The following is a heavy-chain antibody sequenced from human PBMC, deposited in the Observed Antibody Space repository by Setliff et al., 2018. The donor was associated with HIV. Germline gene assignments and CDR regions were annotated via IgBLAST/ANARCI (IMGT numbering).Heavy chain of an antibody. CDR1: GGSISSSSYY. D-gene: IGHD1-1*01. CDR2: MYYSGST. CDR3: ARGAVGTAGIDY. V-gene: IGHV4-39*07. Sequence: SETLSLTCTVSGGSISSSSYYWGWVRQPPGKGLEWIGSMYYSGSTYYTPSLKTRLIMSVDTSKNQFSLRLSSVTAADTAVYYCARGAVGTAGIDYWGQGTLVTVSS. J-gene: IGHJ4*02.